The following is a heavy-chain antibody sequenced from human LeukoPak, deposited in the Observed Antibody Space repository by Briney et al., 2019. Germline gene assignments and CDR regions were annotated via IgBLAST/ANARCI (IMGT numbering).Heavy chain of an antibody. CDR1: GYTFTGYY. CDR2: INPNSGGT. J-gene: IGHJ4*02. D-gene: IGHD6-6*01. V-gene: IGHV1-2*02. Sequence: ASVKVSCKASGYTFTGYYIHWVRQAPGQGLEWMGWINPNSGGTNYAQKFQGRVTMTRDTSISTAYMELSRLRSDDTAVYYCARRGYSSSSYYFDYWGQGTLVTVSS. CDR3: ARRGYSSSSYYFDY.